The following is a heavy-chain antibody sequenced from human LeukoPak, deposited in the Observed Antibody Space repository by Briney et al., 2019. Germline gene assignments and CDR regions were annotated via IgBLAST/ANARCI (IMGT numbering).Heavy chain of an antibody. Sequence: GGSLRLSCAASGFTFSSYSMNWVRQAPGKGLEWVSSISISSSYIYYADSVKGRFTISRDNAKNSLYLQMNSLRAEDTAVYYCARRETYCGGDCSEDFDYWGQGTLVTVSS. CDR1: GFTFSSYS. V-gene: IGHV3-21*01. D-gene: IGHD2-21*01. J-gene: IGHJ4*02. CDR3: ARRETYCGGDCSEDFDY. CDR2: ISISSSYI.